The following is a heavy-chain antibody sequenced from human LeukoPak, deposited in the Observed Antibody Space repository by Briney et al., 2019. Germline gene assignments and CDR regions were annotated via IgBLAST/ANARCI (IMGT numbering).Heavy chain of an antibody. Sequence: GGALLLPSSAACGDFESYTRTWGRRAPGKGGVGGSLIIATSGDINYTESVRGRFTITRHNAKNSLFLQMDSLRVEDTAIYYCAKGLFSAFDKSLDSWGQGTLVTVSS. CDR2: IIATSGDI. J-gene: IGHJ4*02. D-gene: IGHD5-12*01. CDR3: AKGLFSAFDKSLDS. V-gene: IGHV3-21*04. CDR1: CGDFESYT.